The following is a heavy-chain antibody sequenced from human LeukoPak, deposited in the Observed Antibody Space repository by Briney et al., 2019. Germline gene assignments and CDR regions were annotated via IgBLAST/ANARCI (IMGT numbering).Heavy chain of an antibody. D-gene: IGHD4-17*01. CDR1: GGSLSRDY. J-gene: IGHJ3*02. CDR3: ARHGTVTTDDAFDI. Sequence: SETLSLTCTVSGGSLSRDYWSWIRQSPGKGLEWIGCIYYNGRTNYSPYFASRVTMSLDTSKNQFSLKLSSVTAADTAVYYCARHGTVTTDDAFDIWGQGTMVTVSS. CDR2: IYYNGRT. V-gene: IGHV4-59*08.